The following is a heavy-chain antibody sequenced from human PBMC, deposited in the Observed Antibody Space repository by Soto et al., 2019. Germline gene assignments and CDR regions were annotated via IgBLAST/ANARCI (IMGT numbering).Heavy chain of an antibody. D-gene: IGHD3-10*01. Sequence: GASVKVSCKASGYTFTSYAMHWVRQAPGQRLEWMGWINAGNGNTKYAQKLQGRVTMTRDTSMSTAYMELRSLRSDDTAVYYCATGYFRDTGGPIDAFDVWGQGTMVTVSS. CDR1: GYTFTSYA. J-gene: IGHJ3*01. CDR3: ATGYFRDTGGPIDAFDV. V-gene: IGHV1-3*01. CDR2: INAGNGNT.